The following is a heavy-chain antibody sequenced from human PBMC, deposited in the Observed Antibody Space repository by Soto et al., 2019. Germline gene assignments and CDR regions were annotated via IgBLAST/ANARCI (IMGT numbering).Heavy chain of an antibody. CDR2: IYYSGST. V-gene: IGHV4-39*01. CDR1: GGSISSSSYY. Sequence: PSETLSLTCTVSGGSISSSSYYWGWIRQPPGKGLEWIGSIYYSGSTYYNPSLKSRVTISVDTSKNQFSLKLSSVTAADTAVYYCARTSYTSTEYYFDYWGQGTQVTVSS. D-gene: IGHD6-13*01. CDR3: ARTSYTSTEYYFDY. J-gene: IGHJ4*02.